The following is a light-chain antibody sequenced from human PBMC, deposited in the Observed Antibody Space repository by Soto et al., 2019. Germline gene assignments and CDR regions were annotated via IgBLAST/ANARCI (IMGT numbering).Light chain of an antibody. CDR2: DNN. V-gene: IGLV1-51*01. CDR1: SSNIGNNY. J-gene: IGLJ2*01. CDR3: GTWDSSLSAVV. Sequence: QSVLTQPPSVSAAPGPKVTISCSGSSSNIGNNYVSWYQQLPGTAPKLLIYDNNKRPSGIPDRFSGSKSGTSATLGITGLQTGNEADYYCGTWDSSLSAVVVGGGTKVTVL.